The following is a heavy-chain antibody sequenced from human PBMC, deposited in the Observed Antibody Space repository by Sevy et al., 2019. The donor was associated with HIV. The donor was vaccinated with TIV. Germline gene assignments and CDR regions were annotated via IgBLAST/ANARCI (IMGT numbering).Heavy chain of an antibody. CDR3: ASGAYYYASRTENFDY. CDR1: GFTFSSYG. CDR2: FWYEGSSK. J-gene: IGHJ4*02. V-gene: IGHV3-33*01. D-gene: IGHD3-10*01. Sequence: GGSLRLSCAASGFTFSSYGMHWVRQSPGKGLEWVALFWYEGSSKYYADSVKVALTISRDNSKNTLYLQMNSLRAEDTAVYYCASGAYYYASRTENFDYWGQGPLVTVSS.